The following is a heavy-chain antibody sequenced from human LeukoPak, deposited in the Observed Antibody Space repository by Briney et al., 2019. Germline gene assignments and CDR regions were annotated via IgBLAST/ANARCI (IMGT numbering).Heavy chain of an antibody. J-gene: IGHJ4*02. CDR3: AAMTTVTMYSYFFDS. V-gene: IGHV4-39*07. Sequence: SETLSLTCTVSGGSISSSSYDWGWIRQPPGKGLEWIGSIYYSGRTYYNPSLKSRVTISVDSSTNHFSLRLTSVTAADTAIYYCAAMTTVTMYSYFFDSWGQGTLLTVSS. CDR1: GGSISSSSYD. CDR2: IYYSGRT. D-gene: IGHD4-17*01.